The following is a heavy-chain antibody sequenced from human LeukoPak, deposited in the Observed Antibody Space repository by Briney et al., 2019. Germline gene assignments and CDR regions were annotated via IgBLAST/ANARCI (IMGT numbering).Heavy chain of an antibody. V-gene: IGHV3-11*04. J-gene: IGHJ4*02. CDR3: ATPPTIAAAGHDY. Sequence: GGSLRLSCAASGFSLSDYYMSWIRQAPGKGLEWVSYISNSGRVTYYADSVKGRFTISRDNSKNTLYLQMNSLRAEDTAVYYCATPPTIAAAGHDYWGQGTLVTVSS. D-gene: IGHD6-13*01. CDR2: ISNSGRVT. CDR1: GFSLSDYY.